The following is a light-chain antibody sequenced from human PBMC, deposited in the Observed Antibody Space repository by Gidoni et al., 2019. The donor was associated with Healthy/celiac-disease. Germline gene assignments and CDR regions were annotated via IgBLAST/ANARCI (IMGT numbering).Light chain of an antibody. CDR3: QQYGSSPKT. CDR2: GAS. CDR1: QSVSSSY. Sequence: EIVLTQSPGTLSLSLGERATLSCRANQSVSSSYLAWYQQKPGQAPRLLIYGASSRATGIPDRFSGSGSGTDFTLTISRLEPEDFAVYYCQQYGSSPKTFGQGTKVEIK. V-gene: IGKV3-20*01. J-gene: IGKJ1*01.